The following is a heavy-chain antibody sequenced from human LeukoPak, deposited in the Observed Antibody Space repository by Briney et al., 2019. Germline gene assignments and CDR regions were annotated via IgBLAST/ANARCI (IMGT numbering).Heavy chain of an antibody. V-gene: IGHV4-59*02. CDR3: ARGVTHWSPRG. CDR1: GGSVSTYY. J-gene: IGHJ4*02. CDR2: IYYSGNS. D-gene: IGHD2-8*02. Sequence: SETLSLTCTVSGGSVSTYYWSWIRQPPGKGLEWIGYIYYSGNSNYNPSLKSRVTISVGRSKNQFSLKLSSVTAADTAVYYCARGVTHWSPRGWGQGTLVTVSS.